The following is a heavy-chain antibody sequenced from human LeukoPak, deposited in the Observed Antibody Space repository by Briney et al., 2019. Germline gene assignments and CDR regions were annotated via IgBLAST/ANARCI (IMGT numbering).Heavy chain of an antibody. Sequence: SETLSLTCTVSGGSISSSSSYWGWIRQPPGKELEWIGSIYYSGSTYYNPSLKSRVTISVDTSKNQFSLKLSSVTAADTAVYYCASDSGADTAMVTVYYFDYWGQGTLVTVSS. J-gene: IGHJ4*02. D-gene: IGHD5-18*01. V-gene: IGHV4-39*01. CDR1: GGSISSSSSY. CDR2: IYYSGST. CDR3: ASDSGADTAMVTVYYFDY.